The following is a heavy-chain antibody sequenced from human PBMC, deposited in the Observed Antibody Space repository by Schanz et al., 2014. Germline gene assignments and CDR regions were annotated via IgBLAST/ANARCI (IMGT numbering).Heavy chain of an antibody. J-gene: IGHJ6*02. CDR2: ISYSGST. CDR3: ARHGGIPYYPMDV. CDR1: GASISSGGYY. D-gene: IGHD3-16*01. Sequence: QVQLQESGPGLVKPSQTLSLTCTVSGASISSGGYYWDWIRLLPGKGLEWIGYISYSGSTSFNPSLKSRLTMSVDTSKNQFSLRLSSVTAADTAVYYCARHGGIPYYPMDVWGQGTTVTVS. V-gene: IGHV4-31*03.